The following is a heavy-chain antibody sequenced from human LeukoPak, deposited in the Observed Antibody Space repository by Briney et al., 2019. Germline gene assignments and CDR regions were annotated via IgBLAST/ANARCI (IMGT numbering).Heavy chain of an antibody. CDR1: GYTFTSYD. D-gene: IGHD6-6*01. Sequence: ASVKVSCEASGYTFTSYDINWVRQAPGQGLEWMGWINPYSGGTNYEQKFQGRVTMTMDTTISTAYMEVSRVRSDDTAMYYCARGSSTRVYYYYYMDVWGKGTTVTVSS. CDR3: ARGSSTRVYYYYYMDV. CDR2: INPYSGGT. J-gene: IGHJ6*03. V-gene: IGHV1-2*02.